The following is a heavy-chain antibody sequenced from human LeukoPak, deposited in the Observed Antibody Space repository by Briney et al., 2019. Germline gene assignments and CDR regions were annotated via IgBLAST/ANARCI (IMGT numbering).Heavy chain of an antibody. CDR3: ARSYVDTAMVPGY. D-gene: IGHD5-18*01. J-gene: IGHJ4*02. V-gene: IGHV3-53*01. CDR2: IYSGGST. Sequence: GGSLRLSCAASGFTVSTNYMSWVRQAPGKGLEWVSVIYSGGSTYYADSVKGRFTVSRDNSKNTLYLQMNSLRAEDTAVYYCARSYVDTAMVPGYWGQGTLVTVSS. CDR1: GFTVSTNY.